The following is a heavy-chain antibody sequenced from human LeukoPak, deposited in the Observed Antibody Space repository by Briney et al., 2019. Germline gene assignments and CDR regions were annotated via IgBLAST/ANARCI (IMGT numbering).Heavy chain of an antibody. CDR1: GFTFSDYY. J-gene: IGHJ4*02. CDR3: ARAAAGREYFDY. Sequence: PGGSLRLSCAASGFTFSDYYMSWIRQAPGKGLEWVSYISSSCSTIYYADSVKGRFTISRDNAKNSLYLKMSSLRAEDTAVYYCARAAAGREYFDYWGQGTLVTVSS. D-gene: IGHD6-13*01. V-gene: IGHV3-11*01. CDR2: ISSSCSTI.